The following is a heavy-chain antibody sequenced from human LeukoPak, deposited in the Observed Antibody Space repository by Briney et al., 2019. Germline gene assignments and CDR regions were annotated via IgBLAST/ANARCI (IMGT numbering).Heavy chain of an antibody. CDR3: ASQGPTHHYYYGMDV. J-gene: IGHJ6*02. Sequence: GGSLRLSCAASGFTVSSNYMSWVRQAPGKGLEWVSVIYSGGSTYYADSVKGRFTISRDNSKNTLYLQMNSLRAEDTAVYYCASQGPTHHYYYGMDVWGQGTTVTVSS. CDR1: GFTVSSNY. CDR2: IYSGGST. V-gene: IGHV3-53*01. D-gene: IGHD4-17*01.